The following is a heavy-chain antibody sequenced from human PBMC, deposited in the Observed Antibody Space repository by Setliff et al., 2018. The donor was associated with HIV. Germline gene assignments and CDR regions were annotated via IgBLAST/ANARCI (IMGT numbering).Heavy chain of an antibody. CDR2: IDPNSGGT. CDR3: ARDHCSSSGCYEYSYYGMDV. J-gene: IGHJ6*02. Sequence: ASVKVSCKASGYTFNGYYMHWVRQAPGQGLEWMGWIDPNSGGTTYAQKFQGRVTMTRDKSISTAYMEVSRLRSDDTAVYYCARDHCSSSGCYEYSYYGMDVWGQGTTVTVSS. V-gene: IGHV1-2*02. CDR1: GYTFNGYY. D-gene: IGHD2-2*01.